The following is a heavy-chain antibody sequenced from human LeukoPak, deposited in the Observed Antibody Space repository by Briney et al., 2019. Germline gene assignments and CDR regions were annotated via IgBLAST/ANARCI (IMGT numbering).Heavy chain of an antibody. D-gene: IGHD1-26*01. CDR3: ARPGATDAFDI. CDR1: GFTVSSKY. Sequence: GGSLRLSCAASGFTVSSKYMSWVRQAPGKGLEWVSSMYSSGSTNYADSVRGRFNISRDNSKNTLYLQMNSLRAEDTAVYYCARPGATDAFDIWGQGTMVTVSS. V-gene: IGHV3-53*01. CDR2: MYSSGST. J-gene: IGHJ3*02.